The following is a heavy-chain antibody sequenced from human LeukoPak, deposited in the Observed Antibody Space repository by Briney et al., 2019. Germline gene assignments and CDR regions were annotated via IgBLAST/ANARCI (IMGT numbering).Heavy chain of an antibody. CDR1: GYTFTNYY. J-gene: IGHJ5*02. D-gene: IGHD3-22*01. CDR3: AGVTASGYWYDP. CDR2: INPKIGGT. V-gene: IGHV1-2*02. Sequence: GASIKVSCKASGYTFTNYYVHWVRQAPGQGLEWMGWINPKIGGTTYAQKFQGRVTMTRDTSITTAYMELSRLTSDDTAVYYCAGVTASGYWYDPWGQGTLVTVSS.